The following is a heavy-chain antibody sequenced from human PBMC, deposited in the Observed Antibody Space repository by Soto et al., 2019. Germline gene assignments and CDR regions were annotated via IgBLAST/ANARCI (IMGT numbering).Heavy chain of an antibody. CDR3: ARVVSPYYDVLTGNWFDP. J-gene: IGHJ5*02. V-gene: IGHV1-2*02. D-gene: IGHD3-9*01. CDR2: IKSFNGAT. CDR1: GYTFTGYY. Sequence: QVQLVQSGAEVKEPGASVKVSCKASGYTFTGYYMHWARQAPGRGLAWMGWIKSFNGATNYAQKFHGRVTLTRDTSISTAYMELRRLKSADTAVYYCARVVSPYYDVLTGNWFDPWGQGTLVTVSS.